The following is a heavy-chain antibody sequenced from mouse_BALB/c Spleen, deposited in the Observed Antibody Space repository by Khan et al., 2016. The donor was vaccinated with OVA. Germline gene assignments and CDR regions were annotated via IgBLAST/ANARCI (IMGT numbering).Heavy chain of an antibody. V-gene: IGHV1-80*01. D-gene: IGHD1-1*01. J-gene: IGHJ3*01. CDR2: IYPGNDDT. CDR1: GYTFSSSW. Sequence: VELVESGAELVRPGSSVKISCKASGYTFSSSWMNWVKQRPGQGLEWIGQIYPGNDDTNYNGKFKSKATLTADKSYRTAYMQLTSLTSEDSAVYFCARYYGSRFAYWGQGTLVTVSA. CDR3: ARYYGSRFAY.